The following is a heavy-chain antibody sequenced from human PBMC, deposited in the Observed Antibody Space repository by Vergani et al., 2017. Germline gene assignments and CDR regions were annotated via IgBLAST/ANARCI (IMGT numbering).Heavy chain of an antibody. CDR2: ISGSGGST. CDR1: GFTFSSYA. D-gene: IGHD3-22*01. J-gene: IGHJ4*02. V-gene: IGHV3-23*01. CDR3: AKDGGGYYDSSGDYDY. Sequence: EVQLLESGGGLVQPGGSLRLSCAASGFTFSSYAMSWVRQAPGKGLEWVSAISGSGGSTYYADSVKGRFTISRDNSKNTLYLQMNSLRAEDTAVYYCAKDGGGYYDSSGDYDYWGQGTLVTGSS.